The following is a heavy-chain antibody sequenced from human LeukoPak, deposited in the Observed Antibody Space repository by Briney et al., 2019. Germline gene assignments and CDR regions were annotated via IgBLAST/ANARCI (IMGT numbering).Heavy chain of an antibody. CDR1: GFSFSTYS. D-gene: IGHD1-1*01. V-gene: IGHV3-48*04. Sequence: GGSLRLSCAASGFSFSTYSMNWVRQAPGKGLEGVSYIVGSSSTKYYADSVKGRFTISRDNAKNSPYLQMDSLRAEDTAVYYCATDSPETAAFDYWGQGTLVTVSS. CDR3: ATDSPETAAFDY. CDR2: IVGSSSTK. J-gene: IGHJ4*02.